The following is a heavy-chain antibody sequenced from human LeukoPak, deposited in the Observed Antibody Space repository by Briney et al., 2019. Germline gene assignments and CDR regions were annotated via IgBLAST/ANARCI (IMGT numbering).Heavy chain of an antibody. D-gene: IGHD6-13*01. J-gene: IGHJ4*02. CDR3: ARARMLQQLVRRDILGY. CDR2: ISAYNGNT. CDR1: GYTFTSYG. Sequence: ASVKVSCKASGYTFTSYGISWVRQAPRQGLEWMGWISAYNGNTNFAQKLQGRVTMTTDTSTSTAYMELRSLRSDDTAVYYCARARMLQQLVRRDILGYWGQGTLVTVSS. V-gene: IGHV1-18*01.